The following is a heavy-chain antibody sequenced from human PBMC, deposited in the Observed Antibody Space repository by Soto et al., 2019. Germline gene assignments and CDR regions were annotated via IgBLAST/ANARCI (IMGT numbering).Heavy chain of an antibody. CDR2: IIPIFDST. CDR1: GGTFSNYA. V-gene: IGHV1-69*13. Sequence: ASVKVSCKASGGTFSNYAINWVRQAPGQGLEWMGGIIPIFDSTNSAQKFQGRVTLTADESTSTIYMELSSLTSEDTGVYYLAKDQQRSGTSDAFDIWGQGTKVSVAS. D-gene: IGHD6-25*01. J-gene: IGHJ3*02. CDR3: AKDQQRSGTSDAFDI.